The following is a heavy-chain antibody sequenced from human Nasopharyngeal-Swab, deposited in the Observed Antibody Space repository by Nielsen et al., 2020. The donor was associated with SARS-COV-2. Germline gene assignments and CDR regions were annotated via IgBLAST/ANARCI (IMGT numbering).Heavy chain of an antibody. CDR3: ARESGYGSYWYFDL. Sequence: GGSLRLSCAASGFTVSSNYMSWVRQAPGKGLEWVSVIYSGGSTYYADSVKGRFTISRDNSKNTLYLQMNSLRAEDTAVYYCARESGYGSYWYFDLWGCGTLVTVSS. J-gene: IGHJ2*01. CDR1: GFTVSSNY. D-gene: IGHD5-12*01. V-gene: IGHV3-66*01. CDR2: IYSGGST.